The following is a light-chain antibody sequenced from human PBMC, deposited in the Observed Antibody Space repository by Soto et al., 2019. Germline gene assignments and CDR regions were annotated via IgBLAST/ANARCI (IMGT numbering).Light chain of an antibody. CDR3: QQRSNSWT. Sequence: PEERATLSCRASQSVSSYLAWYQQKPGQAPRLLIYDASNRATGIPARFSGSGSGTDFTLTISSLEPEDFAVYYCQQRSNSWTFGQGTKVEIK. CDR2: DAS. J-gene: IGKJ1*01. V-gene: IGKV3-11*01. CDR1: QSVSSY.